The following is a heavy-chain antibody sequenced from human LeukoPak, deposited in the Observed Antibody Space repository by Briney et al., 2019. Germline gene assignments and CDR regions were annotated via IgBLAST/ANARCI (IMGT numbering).Heavy chain of an antibody. CDR2: INPNSGGT. Sequence: ASVKVSCKASGYTFTGYYMHWVRQAPGQGLEWMGWINPNSGGTNYAQKFQGWVTMTTDASTSTAYMELRSLRSDDTAVYYCASPNYYDSSGYYYQNWGQGTLVTVSS. CDR3: ASPNYYDSSGYYYQN. V-gene: IGHV1-2*04. D-gene: IGHD3-22*01. CDR1: GYTFTGYY. J-gene: IGHJ1*01.